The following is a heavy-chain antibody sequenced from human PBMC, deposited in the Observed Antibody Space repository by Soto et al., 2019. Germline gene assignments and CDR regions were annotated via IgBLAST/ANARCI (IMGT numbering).Heavy chain of an antibody. CDR1: GGSISSGGYY. CDR2: IYYSGST. Sequence: QVQLQESGPGLVKPSQTLSLTCTVSGGSISSGGYYWSWIRQHPGKGLEWIGYIYYSGSTYYNPYLKSRVTISVDTSKNQFSLKLSSVTAADTAMYYCARLRPYYEDRFDYWGQGTLVTVSS. V-gene: IGHV4-31*03. CDR3: ARLRPYYEDRFDY. D-gene: IGHD1-26*01. J-gene: IGHJ4*02.